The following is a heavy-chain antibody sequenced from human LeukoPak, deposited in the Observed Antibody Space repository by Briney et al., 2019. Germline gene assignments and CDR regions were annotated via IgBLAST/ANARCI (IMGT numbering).Heavy chain of an antibody. CDR1: GYTFTGYY. CDR3: ARENRDGWQQLAGGFGF. D-gene: IGHD6-13*01. CDR2: INPDSGGT. Sequence: ASVKVSCKASGYTFTGYYMHWVRQAPGQGLDWMGWINPDSGGTSYAQMFQGRVTMTSDTSIRTAYMELSRLGYDDTAVYYCARENRDGWQQLAGGFGFWGQGTLVTVSS. V-gene: IGHV1-2*02. J-gene: IGHJ4*02.